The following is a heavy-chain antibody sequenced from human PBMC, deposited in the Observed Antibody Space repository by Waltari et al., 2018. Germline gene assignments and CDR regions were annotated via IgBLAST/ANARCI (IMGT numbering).Heavy chain of an antibody. CDR3: ASPPQQLVLGYYYYYMDV. D-gene: IGHD6-13*01. CDR2: ISSSSSYI. V-gene: IGHV3-21*01. CDR1: GFTFSSYS. J-gene: IGHJ6*03. Sequence: EVQLVESGGGLVKPVGSLRRSCSASGFTFSSYSMHWVRQPQGKGLEWVSAISSSSSYIDYADSVKGRFTISRDNAKNSLYLQMNSLRAEDTAVYYCASPPQQLVLGYYYYYMDVWGKGTTVTVSS.